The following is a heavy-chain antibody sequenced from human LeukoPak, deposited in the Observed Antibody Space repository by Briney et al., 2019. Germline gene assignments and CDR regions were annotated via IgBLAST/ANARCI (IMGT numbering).Heavy chain of an antibody. V-gene: IGHV4-38-2*02. CDR1: GYSISSGYY. Sequence: SETLSLTCTVSGYSISSGYYWGWIRQPPGKGLEWIGSIYHSGSTYYNPSLKSRVTISVDTSKNQFSLKLSSVTAADTAVYYCARGPYAWGYIDYWGQGILVTVSS. D-gene: IGHD7-27*01. J-gene: IGHJ4*02. CDR2: IYHSGST. CDR3: ARGPYAWGYIDY.